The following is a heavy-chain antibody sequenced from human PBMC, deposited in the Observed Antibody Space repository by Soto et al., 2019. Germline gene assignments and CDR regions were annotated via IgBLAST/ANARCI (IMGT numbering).Heavy chain of an antibody. CDR2: IYYSGGT. CDR1: SGSISSYY. Sequence: PSETLSLTCTVSSGSISSYYWGWIQQPPGMGLEWIGCIYYSGGTNYNPSLKSRVTMSVDTSKNQFSLNLSSVTAADTAVYYCARYLSFGGTTNRLFDYWGQGTLVTVSS. V-gene: IGHV4-59*01. J-gene: IGHJ4*02. D-gene: IGHD1-1*01. CDR3: ARYLSFGGTTNRLFDY.